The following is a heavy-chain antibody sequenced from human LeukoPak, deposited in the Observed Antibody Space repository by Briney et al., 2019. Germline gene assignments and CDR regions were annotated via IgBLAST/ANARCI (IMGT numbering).Heavy chain of an antibody. J-gene: IGHJ4*02. CDR2: ISTYNGNT. Sequence: GASVKVSCKASEGTFSSYAISWVRQAPGQGLEWMGWISTYNGNTNYAQKIQGRVTMTTDTSTSTAYMELRSLRSDDTAVYYCARDTVTMIRGGHTEIDYWGQGTLVTVSS. CDR3: ARDTVTMIRGGHTEIDY. V-gene: IGHV1-18*01. CDR1: EGTFSSYA. D-gene: IGHD3-10*01.